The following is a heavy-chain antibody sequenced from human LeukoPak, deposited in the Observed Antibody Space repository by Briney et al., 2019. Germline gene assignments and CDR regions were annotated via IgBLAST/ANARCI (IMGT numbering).Heavy chain of an antibody. D-gene: IGHD1-26*01. Sequence: PGGSLRLSCAASGFSFSSTAMSWVRQAPGKGLEWVSRVSLNGGSKYYADSVKGRFTISRDNSKNTLYLQMNRLRAEDTAVYYCAKGYGWEASYYYYYMDVWGKGTTVTISS. J-gene: IGHJ6*03. V-gene: IGHV3-23*01. CDR2: VSLNGGSK. CDR3: AKGYGWEASYYYYYMDV. CDR1: GFSFSSTA.